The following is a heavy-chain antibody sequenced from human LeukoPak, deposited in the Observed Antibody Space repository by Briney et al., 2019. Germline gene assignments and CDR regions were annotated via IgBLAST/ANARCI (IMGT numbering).Heavy chain of an antibody. V-gene: IGHV4-34*01. Sequence: SETLSLTCAVYGGSFSGYYWSWIRQPPGKGLEWIGEINHSGSTNYNPSLKSRVTISVDTSKNQFSLKLSSVTAADTAVYYCARGTYSYGYFYYYYMDVWGKGTTVTVSS. CDR1: GGSFSGYY. CDR2: INHSGST. D-gene: IGHD5-18*01. CDR3: ARGTYSYGYFYYYYMDV. J-gene: IGHJ6*03.